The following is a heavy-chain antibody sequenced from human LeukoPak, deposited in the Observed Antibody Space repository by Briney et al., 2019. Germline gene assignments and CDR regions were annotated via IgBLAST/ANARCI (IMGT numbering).Heavy chain of an antibody. CDR2: MNPNSGNT. CDR3: ARGEQWLDLYYYYGMDV. J-gene: IGHJ6*02. D-gene: IGHD6-19*01. Sequence: ASVWVSCEASGYTFTSYATNWGRQATGGGLEWVGWMNPNSGNTSYTQKFQGRVTITRNTAISTAYMELSSLRSEDTAVYYWARGEQWLDLYYYYGMDVWGQGTTVTVSS. CDR1: GYTFTSYA. V-gene: IGHV1-8*01.